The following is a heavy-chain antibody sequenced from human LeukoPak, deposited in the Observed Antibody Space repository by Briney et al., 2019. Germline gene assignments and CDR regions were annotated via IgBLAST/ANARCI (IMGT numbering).Heavy chain of an antibody. CDR1: GGTFSSYA. J-gene: IGHJ5*02. Sequence: SVKVSCKASGGTFSSYAISWVRQAPGQGLEWMGGIIPIFGTASYAQKFQGRVTITADESTSTAYMELSSLRSEDTAVYYCARGVPYGSGSYNWFDPWGQGTLVTVSS. D-gene: IGHD3-10*01. CDR3: ARGVPYGSGSYNWFDP. V-gene: IGHV1-69*13. CDR2: IIPIFGTA.